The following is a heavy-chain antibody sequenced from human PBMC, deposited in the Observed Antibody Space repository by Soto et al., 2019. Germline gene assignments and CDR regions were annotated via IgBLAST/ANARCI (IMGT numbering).Heavy chain of an antibody. Sequence: SETLCLTCTVSSGSISSGCWSWIRQPPGKGLEWIGYIYYSGSTNYNPSLKSRVTISVDTSKNQFSLKLSSVTAADTAVYYCARDQVPAALLGWLDPWGQGTLVTVSS. V-gene: IGHV4-59*01. CDR3: ARDQVPAALLGWLDP. CDR2: IYYSGST. CDR1: SGSISSGC. J-gene: IGHJ5*02. D-gene: IGHD2-2*01.